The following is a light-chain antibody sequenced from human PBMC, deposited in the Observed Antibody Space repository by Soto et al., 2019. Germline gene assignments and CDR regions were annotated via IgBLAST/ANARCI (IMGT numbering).Light chain of an antibody. CDR1: RDISDY. V-gene: IGKV1-39*01. CDR3: QQSYSPPLT. J-gene: IGKJ4*01. Sequence: QMTQSPASLYASVGDRVTITCRASRDISDYLNWFQHKPGRAPKLLIYAASVLHSGVPARFSGSGSESGTEYTLTISSLQPEDSATYYCQQSYSPPLTFGGGTRVEIK. CDR2: AAS.